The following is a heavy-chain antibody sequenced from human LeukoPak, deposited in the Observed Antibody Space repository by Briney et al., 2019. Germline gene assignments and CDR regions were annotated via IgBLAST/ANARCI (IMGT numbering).Heavy chain of an antibody. CDR1: GGSISSYY. D-gene: IGHD3-22*01. V-gene: IGHV4-59*01. Sequence: SETLSLTCTVSGGSISSYYWSWIRQPPGKGLEWIGYIYYSGSTNYNPSLKSRVTISVDTSKNQFSLKLSSVSAADTAVYYCARRVPISYDSSGYFDYWGQGTLVTVSS. CDR2: IYYSGST. J-gene: IGHJ4*02. CDR3: ARRVPISYDSSGYFDY.